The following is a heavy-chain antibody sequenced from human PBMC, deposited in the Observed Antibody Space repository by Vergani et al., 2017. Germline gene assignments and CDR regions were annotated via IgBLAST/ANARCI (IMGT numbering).Heavy chain of an antibody. D-gene: IGHD3-3*01. Sequence: EVQLVESGGGLVKPGGSLRLSCVASGFTFSSYSMNWVRQAPGKGLEWVSSISSSSSYIYYADSVKGRFTISRDNAKNSLYLQMNSLRAEDTAVYYCARGGVLRFLEWLLSPDAFDIWGQGTMVTVSS. V-gene: IGHV3-21*01. CDR3: ARGGVLRFLEWLLSPDAFDI. CDR2: ISSSSSYI. J-gene: IGHJ3*02. CDR1: GFTFSSYS.